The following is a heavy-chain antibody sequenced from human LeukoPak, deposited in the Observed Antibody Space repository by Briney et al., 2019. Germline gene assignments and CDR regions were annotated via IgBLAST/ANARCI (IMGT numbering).Heavy chain of an antibody. CDR1: GYTFTGYY. J-gene: IGHJ4*01. D-gene: IGHD3-22*01. CDR3: ARDLFTYYYDSSGYCLDC. CDR2: INPNSGGT. Sequence: ASVKVSCKASGYTFTGYYMHWVRQAPGQGLEWMGWINPNSGGTIYAQKFQGRVTMTRDTSISTAYMELSRLRSDDTAVYYCARDLFTYYYDSSGYCLDCWGQGRLVSVSS. V-gene: IGHV1-2*02.